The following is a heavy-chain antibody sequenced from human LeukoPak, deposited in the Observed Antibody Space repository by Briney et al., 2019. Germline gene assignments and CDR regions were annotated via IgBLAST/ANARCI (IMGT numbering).Heavy chain of an antibody. CDR3: TTDSVAAEPPMGYYYYYMGV. CDR1: GFTFSNAW. J-gene: IGHJ6*03. CDR2: IKSKTDGGTT. D-gene: IGHD6-13*01. V-gene: IGHV3-15*01. Sequence: GGSLRLSCAASGFTFSNAWMSWVRQAPGKGLEWVGRIKSKTDGGTTDYAAPVKGRFTISRDDSKNTLYLQMNSLKTEDTAVYYCTTDSVAAEPPMGYYYYYMGVWGKGTTVTVSS.